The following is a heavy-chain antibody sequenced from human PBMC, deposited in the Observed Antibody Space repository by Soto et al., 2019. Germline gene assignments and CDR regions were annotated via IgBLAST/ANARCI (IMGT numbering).Heavy chain of an antibody. CDR3: ARSSYDTRKDFDY. CDR2: ISYDGSNK. V-gene: IGHV3-30*03. CDR1: GFTFSSYG. D-gene: IGHD3-9*01. J-gene: IGHJ4*02. Sequence: GGSLRLSCAASGFTFSSYGMHWVRQAPGKGLEWVAVISYDGSNKYYADSVKGRFTISRDNSKNTLYLQMNSLRAEDTAVYYCARSSYDTRKDFDYWGQGTLVTVS.